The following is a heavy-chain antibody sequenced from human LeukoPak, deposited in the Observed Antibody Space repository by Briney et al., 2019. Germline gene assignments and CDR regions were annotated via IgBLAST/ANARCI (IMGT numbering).Heavy chain of an antibody. CDR3: AKDTLGGFGESLDY. CDR2: ISGSGGST. D-gene: IGHD3-10*01. J-gene: IGHJ4*02. Sequence: GGSLRLSCAASGFTSSSYAMSWVRQAPGKGLEWVSAISGSGGSTYYADSVKGRFTISRDNSKNTLYLQMNSLRAEDTAVYYCAKDTLGGFGESLDYWGQGTLVTVSS. V-gene: IGHV3-23*01. CDR1: GFTSSSYA.